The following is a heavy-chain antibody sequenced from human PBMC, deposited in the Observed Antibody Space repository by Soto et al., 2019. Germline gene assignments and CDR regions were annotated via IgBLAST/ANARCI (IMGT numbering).Heavy chain of an antibody. CDR1: GFTFSGFD. J-gene: IGHJ4*02. CDR3: ARGQEVGAHFFDS. V-gene: IGHV3-13*01. D-gene: IGHD2-15*01. CDR2: IGTAGDT. Sequence: GGSLRLSCEASGFTFSGFDMHWVRQPTGKGLEWVSTIGTAGDTYYAVSVKGRFTISRDNAKNSLSLQMNSLRAGDKAVYFCARGQEVGAHFFDSWGQGTQVTVSS.